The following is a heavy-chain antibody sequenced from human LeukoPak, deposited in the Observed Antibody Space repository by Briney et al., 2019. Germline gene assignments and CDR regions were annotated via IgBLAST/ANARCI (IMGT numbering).Heavy chain of an antibody. CDR3: ARDIAVAGIRFDP. Sequence: ASVKVSCKASGSTFADYYMHWVRQAPGQGLEWMGWINPNSGGTNFAQKFRGRVTMTRDTSISTAYMELNRLRSDDTAVYYCARDIAVAGIRFDPRGQGTLVTVSS. CDR1: GSTFADYY. J-gene: IGHJ5*02. V-gene: IGHV1-2*02. CDR2: INPNSGGT. D-gene: IGHD6-19*01.